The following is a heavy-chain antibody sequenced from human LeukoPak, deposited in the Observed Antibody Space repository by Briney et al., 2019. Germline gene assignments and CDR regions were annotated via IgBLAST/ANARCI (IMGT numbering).Heavy chain of an antibody. CDR1: GGSISSGGYY. CDR2: IYYSGST. Sequence: SETLSLTCTVSGGSISSGGYYWSWIRQHPGKGLEWIGYIYYSGSTYYNPSLKSRVTISVDTSKNQFSLKLSSVTAADTAVYYCARGAVAGTPTDYWGQGTLVTVSS. V-gene: IGHV4-31*03. J-gene: IGHJ4*02. D-gene: IGHD6-19*01. CDR3: ARGAVAGTPTDY.